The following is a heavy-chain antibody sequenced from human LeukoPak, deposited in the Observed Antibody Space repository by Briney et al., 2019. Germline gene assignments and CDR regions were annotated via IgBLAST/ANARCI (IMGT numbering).Heavy chain of an antibody. CDR3: ARILHIGGPPNWFDP. J-gene: IGHJ5*02. CDR1: GGSISSGDYY. Sequence: SQTLSLTCTVSGGSISSGDYYWSWIRQPPGKGLEWIGSIYHSGSTYYNPSLKSRVTISVDTSKNQFSLKLSSVTAADTAVYYCARILHIGGPPNWFDPWGQGTLVTVSS. D-gene: IGHD5-12*01. V-gene: IGHV4-39*07. CDR2: IYHSGST.